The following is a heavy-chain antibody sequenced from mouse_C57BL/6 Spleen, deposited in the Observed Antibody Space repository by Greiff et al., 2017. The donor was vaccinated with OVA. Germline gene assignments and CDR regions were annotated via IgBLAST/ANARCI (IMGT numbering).Heavy chain of an antibody. D-gene: IGHD2-4*01. CDR2: IYPRDGST. CDR3: ARSGIYYDYDPSYYFDY. V-gene: IGHV1-78*01. J-gene: IGHJ2*01. CDR1: GYTFTDHT. Sequence: VKLQESDAELVKPGASVKISCKVSGYTFTDHTIHWMKQRPEQGLEWIGYIYPRDGSTKYNEKFKGKATLTADKSSSTAYMQLNSLTSEDSAVYFCARSGIYYDYDPSYYFDYWGQGTTLTVSS.